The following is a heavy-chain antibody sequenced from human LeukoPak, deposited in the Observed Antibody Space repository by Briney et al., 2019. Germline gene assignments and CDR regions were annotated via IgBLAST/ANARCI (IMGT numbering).Heavy chain of an antibody. CDR3: ARWDIVGPSEAFDI. D-gene: IGHD5-12*01. CDR2: IYYSGST. CDR1: GGSISSSSYY. Sequence: PSETLSLTCTVSGGSISSSSYYWGWIRQPPGKGLEWIGSIYYSGSTYYNPSLKSRVTISVDTSKNQFSLKLSSVTAADTAVYYCARWDIVGPSEAFDIWGQGTMVTVSS. J-gene: IGHJ3*02. V-gene: IGHV4-39*01.